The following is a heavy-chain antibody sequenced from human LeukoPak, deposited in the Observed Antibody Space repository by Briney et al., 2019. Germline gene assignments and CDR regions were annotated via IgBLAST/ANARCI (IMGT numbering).Heavy chain of an antibody. CDR1: GYTFTSYA. CDR2: INTGNGNT. CDR3: ARDYCGGGSCYDY. Sequence: ASVKVSCKASGYTFTSYAMHWVRQAPGQRLECMGWINTGNGNTKYSQKFQGRVTMTRDTSISTAYMEMSRPRSDDTAVYYCARDYCGGGSCYDYWGQGTLVTVSS. D-gene: IGHD2-15*01. V-gene: IGHV1-3*04. J-gene: IGHJ4*02.